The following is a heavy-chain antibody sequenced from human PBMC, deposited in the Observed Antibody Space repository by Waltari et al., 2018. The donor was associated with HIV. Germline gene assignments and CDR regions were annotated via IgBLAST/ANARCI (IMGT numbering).Heavy chain of an antibody. J-gene: IGHJ4*02. V-gene: IGHV4-59*01. CDR1: GGSISSYY. D-gene: IGHD6-6*01. CDR3: ARRISSSSGSVFDY. Sequence: QVQLQESGPGLVKPSETLSLTCTVSGGSISSYYWSWIRQPPGKGLEWIGYIYYSGSTNSHPSLKSRFTISVDTSKNQFSLKLSSVTAADTAVYYCARRISSSSGSVFDYWGQGTLVTVSS. CDR2: IYYSGST.